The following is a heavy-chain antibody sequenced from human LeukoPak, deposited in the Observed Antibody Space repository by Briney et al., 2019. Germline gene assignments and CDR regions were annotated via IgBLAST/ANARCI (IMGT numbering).Heavy chain of an antibody. J-gene: IGHJ6*02. CDR1: GGSFSGYY. Sequence: SETLSLTCAVYGGSFSGYYWSWIRQPPGEGLEWIGEINHSGSTNYNPSLKSRVTISVDTSKNQFSLKLSSVTAADTAVYYCARVAPRYYDFWSGPWDYYGMDVWGQGTTVTVSS. D-gene: IGHD3-3*01. V-gene: IGHV4-34*01. CDR2: INHSGST. CDR3: ARVAPRYYDFWSGPWDYYGMDV.